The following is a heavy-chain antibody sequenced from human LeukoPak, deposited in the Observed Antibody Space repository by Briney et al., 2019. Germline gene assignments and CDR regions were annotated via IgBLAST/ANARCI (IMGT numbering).Heavy chain of an antibody. CDR3: ARVGGAYYDFWSGYYGPTYYFDY. Sequence: SETLSLTCTVSGGSISSYYWSWIRQPPGKGLEWIGYIYYSGSTNYNPSLKSRVTISVDTSKNQFPLKLSSVTAADTAVYYCARVGGAYYDFWSGYYGPTYYFDYWGQGTLVTVSS. D-gene: IGHD3-3*01. J-gene: IGHJ4*02. CDR1: GGSISSYY. V-gene: IGHV4-59*01. CDR2: IYYSGST.